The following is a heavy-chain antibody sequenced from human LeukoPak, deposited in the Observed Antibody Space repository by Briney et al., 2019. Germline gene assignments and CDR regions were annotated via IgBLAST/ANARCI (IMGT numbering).Heavy chain of an antibody. CDR2: ISGSGGST. J-gene: IGHJ4*02. CDR3: AKVSGNSYYYFDS. V-gene: IGHV3-23*01. CDR1: GFTFSSYA. D-gene: IGHD3-22*01. Sequence: GGSLRLSCAASGFTFSSYAMSWVRQAPGKGLEWVSAISGSGGSTYYADSVKGRFTIPRDNSKNTLYLQMNSLRAEDTAVYYCAKVSGNSYYYFDSWGQGSLVTVSS.